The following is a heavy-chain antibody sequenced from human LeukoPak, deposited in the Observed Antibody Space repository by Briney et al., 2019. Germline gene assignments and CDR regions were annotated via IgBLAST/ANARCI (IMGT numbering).Heavy chain of an antibody. D-gene: IGHD6-19*01. CDR2: ISSSGSTI. Sequence: GGSLRLSCAASGFTFSSYEMNWVRQAPGKGLEWVSYISSSGSTIYYADSVKGRFTISRDNAKNSLYLQMNSLRAEDTAVYYCATGGGSGRYGFPFDCWGQGTLVTVSS. J-gene: IGHJ4*02. CDR1: GFTFSSYE. V-gene: IGHV3-48*03. CDR3: ATGGGSGRYGFPFDC.